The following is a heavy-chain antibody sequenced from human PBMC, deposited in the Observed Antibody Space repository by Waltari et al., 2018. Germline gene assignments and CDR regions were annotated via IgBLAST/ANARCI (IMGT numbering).Heavy chain of an antibody. CDR1: GYTFTGHY. CDR2: INPSSGAP. J-gene: IGHJ4*02. D-gene: IGHD3-3*01. CDR3: ARVLDKGAITLFGPLDF. V-gene: IGHV1-2*02. Sequence: QVQLVQSGAEVKALGASMKVSCKASGYTFTGHYLHWVRQAPGQGLEWMGWINPSSGAPNYAQKFQGRVTMTTDTSISTAYLELSRLTSDDTALYYCARVLDKGAITLFGPLDFWGQGTLVTVSS.